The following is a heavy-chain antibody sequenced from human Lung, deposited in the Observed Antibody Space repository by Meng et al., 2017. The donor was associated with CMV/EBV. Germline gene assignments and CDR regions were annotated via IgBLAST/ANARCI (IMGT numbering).Heavy chain of an antibody. V-gene: IGHV4-39*07. CDR3: ASDRLYYSWGGYVGSYDIDD. CDR2: IYYSGST. J-gene: IGHJ6*02. Sequence: SETLSLXXTVSGGSISSSNYYWGWIRQPPGKGLEWIGSIYYSGSTFYNPSLKSRVTISVDTAKNQFSLKLSSVTAADTAVYYCASDRLYYSWGGYVGSYDIDDWGQGTPVTVSS. D-gene: IGHD3-3*01. CDR1: GGSISSSNYY.